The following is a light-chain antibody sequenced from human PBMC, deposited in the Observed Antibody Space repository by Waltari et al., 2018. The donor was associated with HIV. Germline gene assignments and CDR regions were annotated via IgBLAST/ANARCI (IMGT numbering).Light chain of an antibody. CDR2: EDS. CDR3: YSTDNSLNGV. J-gene: IGLJ3*02. CDR1: ALPKKY. Sequence: SYELTQPPSVSVSPGHPAKITCSGDALPKKYAYWYQQKSGQAPVLVIYEDSKRPSGIPERFSGSSSGTMATLTLSEVQVDDEADYYCYSTDNSLNGVFGGGTKLTVL. V-gene: IGLV3-10*01.